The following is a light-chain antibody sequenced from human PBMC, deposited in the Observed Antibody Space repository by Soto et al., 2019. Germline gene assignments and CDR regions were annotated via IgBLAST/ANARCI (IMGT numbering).Light chain of an antibody. CDR1: GSDVATYDF. V-gene: IGLV2-8*01. CDR2: EVN. J-gene: IGLJ2*01. CDR3: SSFTYSNTLI. Sequence: QSALTQPPSASGSPGQSVTISCTGTGSDVATYDFVSWYQQHPGKAPQLMIFEVNKRPSRVPDRFSGSKSGNTASLTVSGLQAEDEADYYCSSFTYSNTLIFGGGTKVTVL.